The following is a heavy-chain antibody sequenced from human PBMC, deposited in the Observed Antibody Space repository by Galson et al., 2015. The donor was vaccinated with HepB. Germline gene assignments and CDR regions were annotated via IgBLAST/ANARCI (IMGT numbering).Heavy chain of an antibody. CDR1: GFSFSNYW. J-gene: IGHJ4*02. CDR2: INSNGSIT. Sequence: SLRLSCAASGFSFSNYWMHWVRQSPGKGLLWVSRINSNGSITSYADSVKGRFTISRDNAKNTVFLQMNSLRPEDTAVYYCARDSHASGWSSFDYWGLGTLVTVSS. CDR3: ARDSHASGWSSFDY. V-gene: IGHV3-74*01. D-gene: IGHD6-19*01.